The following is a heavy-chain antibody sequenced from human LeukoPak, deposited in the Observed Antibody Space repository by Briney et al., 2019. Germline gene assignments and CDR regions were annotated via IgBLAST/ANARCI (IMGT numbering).Heavy chain of an antibody. Sequence: GGSLRLSCAASGFTFSNYNMNWVRQAPGTGLECVSSITGGSRHIYYADSVKGRFTISRDNAKNSLYLQTNSLRGEDTAVYYCARGIKDDYWSGTWGQGTLVTVSS. D-gene: IGHD3-3*01. V-gene: IGHV3-21*06. CDR2: ITGGSRHI. J-gene: IGHJ4*02. CDR3: ARGIKDDYWSGT. CDR1: GFTFSNYN.